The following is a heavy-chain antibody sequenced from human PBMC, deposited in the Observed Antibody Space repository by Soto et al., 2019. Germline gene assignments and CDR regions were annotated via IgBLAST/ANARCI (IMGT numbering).Heavy chain of an antibody. J-gene: IGHJ6*02. Sequence: QVQLVQSGAEVKKPGSSVKVSCKASGGTFSSYAISWVRQAPGQGLEWMGGIIPIFGTANYAQKFQGRVTITAAEPTSKAYRELRSMTSADTAVYYRARHVPASGYYYGMDVWGQGTTVTVSS. V-gene: IGHV1-69*12. CDR1: GGTFSSYA. CDR2: IIPIFGTA. CDR3: ARHVPASGYYYGMDV. D-gene: IGHD2-2*01.